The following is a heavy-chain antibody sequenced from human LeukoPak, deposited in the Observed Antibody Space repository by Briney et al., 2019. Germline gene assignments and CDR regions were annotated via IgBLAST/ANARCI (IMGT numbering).Heavy chain of an antibody. Sequence: PSETLSLTCTVSGGSIRSSNWWTWVRQPPGKGLEWIGSIYYSGSTYYNPSLKSRVTISVDTSKNQFSLKLSSVTAADTAVYYCASTPSERYFKLDVWGKGTTVTISS. CDR3: ASTPSERYFKLDV. CDR1: GGSIRSSNW. CDR2: IYYSGST. J-gene: IGHJ6*04. D-gene: IGHD3-9*01. V-gene: IGHV4-4*02.